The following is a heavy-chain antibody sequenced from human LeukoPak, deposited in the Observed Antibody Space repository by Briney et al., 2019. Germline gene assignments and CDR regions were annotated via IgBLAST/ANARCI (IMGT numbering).Heavy chain of an antibody. Sequence: PGGSLRLSCAASGFTVSSNYMSWVRQAPGKGLEWDSVIYSGGSTYYADSVKGRFTISRDNSKNTLYLQMNSLRAEDTAVYYCARDLDTAMVGTSDYWGQGTLVTVSS. V-gene: IGHV3-53*01. J-gene: IGHJ4*02. CDR2: IYSGGST. CDR3: ARDLDTAMVGTSDY. CDR1: GFTVSSNY. D-gene: IGHD5-18*01.